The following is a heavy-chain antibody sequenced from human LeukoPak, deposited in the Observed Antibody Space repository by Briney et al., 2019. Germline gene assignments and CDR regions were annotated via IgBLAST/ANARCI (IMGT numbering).Heavy chain of an antibody. Sequence: GGSLRLSCAASGFTFSSYWMSWVRQAPGKGLGWVASIKQDGSEKYYVDSVKGRFTISRDNAKNSLYLQMNSLRAEDTAVYYCARDVQGIAAAGTYYYYYGMDVWGQGTTVTVSS. V-gene: IGHV3-7*03. D-gene: IGHD6-13*01. CDR1: GFTFSSYW. CDR2: IKQDGSEK. CDR3: ARDVQGIAAAGTYYYYYGMDV. J-gene: IGHJ6*02.